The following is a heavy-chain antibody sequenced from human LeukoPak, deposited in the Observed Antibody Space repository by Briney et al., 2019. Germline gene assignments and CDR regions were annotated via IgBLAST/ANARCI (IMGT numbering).Heavy chain of an antibody. Sequence: PGGSLRLSCAPSGFTFSSYGMHWVRQAPGKGLEWVTVISYDVGNKYYADSVKGRFTISRDNSKNTLYLQMNSLRAEDTAVYYCARGPSGYHNTGGQGTLVTVSS. D-gene: IGHD5-12*01. CDR1: GFTFSSYG. J-gene: IGHJ4*02. V-gene: IGHV3-30*03. CDR3: ARGPSGYHNT. CDR2: ISYDVGNK.